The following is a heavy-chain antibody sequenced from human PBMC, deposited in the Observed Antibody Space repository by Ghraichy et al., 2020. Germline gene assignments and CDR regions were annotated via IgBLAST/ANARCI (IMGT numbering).Heavy chain of an antibody. J-gene: IGHJ4*02. V-gene: IGHV3-30*18. CDR3: AKVGVDYDIWRYFDY. CDR1: GFTFSSYG. CDR2: ISYDGSNK. Sequence: GGSLRLSCAASGFTFSSYGMHWVRQAPGKGLEWVAVISYDGSNKYYADSVKGRFTISRDNSKNTLYLQMNSLRAEDTAVYYCAKVGVDYDIWRYFDYWGQGTLVTVSS. D-gene: IGHD3-9*01.